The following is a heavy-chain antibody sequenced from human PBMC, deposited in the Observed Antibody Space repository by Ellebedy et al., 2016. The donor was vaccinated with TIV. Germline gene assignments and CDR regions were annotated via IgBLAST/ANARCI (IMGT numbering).Heavy chain of an antibody. V-gene: IGHV4-34*01. D-gene: IGHD4-17*01. J-gene: IGHJ2*01. CDR1: GGSFSDYY. CDR2: INHSGST. Sequence: GSLRLSCAVYGGSFSDYYWRWIRQVAGKGLEWIGEINHSGSTNYNPSLKSRVTISVDTSKNQFSLKLSSVTAADTAVFYCARRVTTTIRANWYFDLWGRGTLVTVSS. CDR3: ARRVTTTIRANWYFDL.